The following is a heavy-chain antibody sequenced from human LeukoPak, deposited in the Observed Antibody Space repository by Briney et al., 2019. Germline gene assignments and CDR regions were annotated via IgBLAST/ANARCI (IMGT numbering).Heavy chain of an antibody. D-gene: IGHD2-21*01. Sequence: SETLSLTCTVSGGSISSYYWSWIRQPPGKGLEWIGYIYYSGSTYYNPSLKSRVTISVDTSKNQFSLKLSSVTAADTAVYYCARVCGGDCYFGDYWGQGTLVTVSS. J-gene: IGHJ4*02. CDR1: GGSISSYY. V-gene: IGHV4-59*08. CDR2: IYYSGST. CDR3: ARVCGGDCYFGDY.